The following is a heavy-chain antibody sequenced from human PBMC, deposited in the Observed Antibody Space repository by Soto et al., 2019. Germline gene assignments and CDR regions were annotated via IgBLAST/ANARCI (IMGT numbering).Heavy chain of an antibody. Sequence: QVQLVESGGGVVQPGRSLRLSCAASGFTFSSYGMHWVRQAPGKGLEWVAVIWYDGSNKYYADSVKGRFTISRDNSKNTLYLQMNSLRAEDTAVYYCARVVMIDDYYYYYGMDVWGQGTTVTVSS. CDR3: ARVVMIDDYYYYYGMDV. V-gene: IGHV3-33*01. J-gene: IGHJ6*02. D-gene: IGHD3-16*01. CDR1: GFTFSSYG. CDR2: IWYDGSNK.